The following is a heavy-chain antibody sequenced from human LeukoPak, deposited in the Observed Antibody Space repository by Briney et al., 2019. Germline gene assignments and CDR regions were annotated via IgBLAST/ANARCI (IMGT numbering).Heavy chain of an antibody. CDR1: GYTFTGYY. J-gene: IGHJ4*02. CDR3: ARPYYYDSSGYCYDY. Sequence: ASVTVSCTASGYTFTGYYMHWVRQAPGQGLEWMGWINPNSGGTNYAQKFQGRVTMTRDTSISTAYMELSRLRSDDTAVYYCARPYYYDSSGYCYDYWGQGTLVTVSS. CDR2: INPNSGGT. V-gene: IGHV1-2*02. D-gene: IGHD3-22*01.